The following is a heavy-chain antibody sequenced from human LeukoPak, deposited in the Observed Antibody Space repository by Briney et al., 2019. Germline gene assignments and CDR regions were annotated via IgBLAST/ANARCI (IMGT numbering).Heavy chain of an antibody. CDR1: GFTFSDYY. V-gene: IGHV3-11*01. CDR3: SVGDSGSYSSGMDV. Sequence: PGGSLTLSCAASGFTFSDYYMSWIRQAPGQGLEWVSYISSYGSTIYYADPVKGRFTISRDNAKNPLYLQMNSLSAGDTAVYYCSVGDSGSYSSGMDVWGQGTTVTVSS. D-gene: IGHD1-26*01. CDR2: ISSYGSTI. J-gene: IGHJ6*02.